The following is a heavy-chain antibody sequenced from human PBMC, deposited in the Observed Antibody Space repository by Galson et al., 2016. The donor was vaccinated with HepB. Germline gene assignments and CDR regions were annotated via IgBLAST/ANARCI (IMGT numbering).Heavy chain of an antibody. J-gene: IGHJ1*01. D-gene: IGHD3-22*01. V-gene: IGHV3-48*02. CDR1: GLTFSSYS. CDR3: ARPLYYYSSGYHQYFQY. CDR2: INPSSSST. Sequence: SLRLSCAASGLTFSSYSMNWVRQAPGKGLEWVSYINPSSSSTHYADSVKGRFIISRDNAKNSLYLQMDSLRDEDTAVYYCARPLYYYSSGYHQYFQYWGQGTLVTASS.